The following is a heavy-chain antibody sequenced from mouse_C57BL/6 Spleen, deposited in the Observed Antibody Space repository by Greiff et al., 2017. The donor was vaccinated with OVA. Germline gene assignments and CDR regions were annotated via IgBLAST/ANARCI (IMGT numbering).Heavy chain of an antibody. D-gene: IGHD2-4*01. V-gene: IGHV3-6*01. CDR1: GYSITSGYY. J-gene: IGHJ3*01. CDR3: AREGYDYDGGFAY. Sequence: DVKLQESGPGLVKPSQSLSLTCSVTGYSITSGYYWNWIRQFPGNKLEWMGYISYDGSNNYNPSLKNRISITRDTSKNQFFLKLNSVTTEDTATYYCAREGYDYDGGFAYWGQGTLVTVSA. CDR2: ISYDGSN.